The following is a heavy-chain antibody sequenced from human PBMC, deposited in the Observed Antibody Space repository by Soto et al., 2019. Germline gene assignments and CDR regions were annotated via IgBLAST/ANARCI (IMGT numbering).Heavy chain of an antibody. V-gene: IGHV3-7*01. CDR2: IRADGNEK. J-gene: IGHJ3*01. CDR3: VRDPAFGAFDF. Sequence: GGSLRLSCAASGFRFRDYWMSWVRQAPGRGPEVVAKIRADGNEKQYVDSVKGRFTVSRDNTKNSLSLQMNSLGDGDTAVYYCVRDPAFGAFDFWGQGTMVTVSS. CDR1: GFRFRDYW. D-gene: IGHD3-16*01.